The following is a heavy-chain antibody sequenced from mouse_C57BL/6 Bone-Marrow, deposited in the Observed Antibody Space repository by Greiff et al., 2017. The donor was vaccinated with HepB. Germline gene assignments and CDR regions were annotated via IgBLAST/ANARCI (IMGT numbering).Heavy chain of an antibody. V-gene: IGHV14-4*01. J-gene: IGHJ4*01. CDR2: IDPENGDT. CDR3: TTGTVVGDYAMDY. CDR1: GFNIKDDY. D-gene: IGHD1-1*01. Sequence: DVQLQESGAELVRPGASVKLSCTASGFNIKDDYMHWVKQRPEQGLEWIGWIDPENGDTEYASKFQGKATITADTSSNTAYLQLSSLTSEDTAVYYCTTGTVVGDYAMDYWGQGTSVTVSS.